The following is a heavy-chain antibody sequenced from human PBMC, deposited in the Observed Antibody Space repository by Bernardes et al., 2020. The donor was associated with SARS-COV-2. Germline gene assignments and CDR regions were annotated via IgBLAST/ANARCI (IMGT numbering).Heavy chain of an antibody. J-gene: IGHJ4*02. CDR2: FDPEDGET. CDR1: GYTLTELS. CDR3: ARRSMDY. V-gene: IGHV1-24*01. Sequence: ASVKVSCKVSGYTLTELSMHWVRQAPGKGLEWMGGFDPEDGETIYAQKFQGRVTMTTDTSTSTAYMELRSLRSDDTAVYYCARRSMDYWGQGTLVTVSS.